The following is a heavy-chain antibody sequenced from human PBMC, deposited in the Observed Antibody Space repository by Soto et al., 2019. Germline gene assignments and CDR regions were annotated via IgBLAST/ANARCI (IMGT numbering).Heavy chain of an antibody. D-gene: IGHD1-26*01. Sequence: ASVKVSCKASGYTFTGYYMHWVRRAPGQGLEWMGWINPNSGGTNYAQKFQGRVTMTRDTSISTAYMELSRLRSDDTAGYYCAILNFGVGATPNDYYYGMDVWGQGSTVIVSS. V-gene: IGHV1-2*02. CDR2: INPNSGGT. CDR1: GYTFTGYY. J-gene: IGHJ6*02. CDR3: AILNFGVGATPNDYYYGMDV.